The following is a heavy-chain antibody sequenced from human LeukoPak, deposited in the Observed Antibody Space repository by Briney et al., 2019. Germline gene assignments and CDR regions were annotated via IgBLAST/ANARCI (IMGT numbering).Heavy chain of an antibody. CDR1: GFTFTSSA. J-gene: IGHJ4*02. CDR2: IVVGSGNT. D-gene: IGHD3-22*01. Sequence: AASVKVSCKASGFTFTSSAVQWVRQARGQRLEWIGWIVVGSGNTNYAQKFQERVTITRDMSTSTAYMELSSLRSEDTAVYYCAADTGYPVYYDSSGYYYIWGQGTLVIVSS. V-gene: IGHV1-58*01. CDR3: AADTGYPVYYDSSGYYYI.